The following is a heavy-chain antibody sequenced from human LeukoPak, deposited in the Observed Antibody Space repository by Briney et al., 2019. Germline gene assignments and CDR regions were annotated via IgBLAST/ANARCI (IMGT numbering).Heavy chain of an antibody. V-gene: IGHV3-30-3*01. CDR2: ISYDGSNK. CDR3: AREDDWNYEDY. CDR1: GFTFSSYA. D-gene: IGHD1-7*01. Sequence: GGSLRLSCAASGFTFSSYAMHWVRQAPGKGLEWVAVISYDGSNKYYADSVKGRFTISRDNSKNTLYLQMNSLRAEDTAIYYCAREDDWNYEDYWGQGTLVTVSS. J-gene: IGHJ4*02.